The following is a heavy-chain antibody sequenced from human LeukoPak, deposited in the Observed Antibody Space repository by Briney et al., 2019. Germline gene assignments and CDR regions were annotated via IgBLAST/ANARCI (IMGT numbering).Heavy chain of an antibody. V-gene: IGHV3-30*18. J-gene: IGHJ4*02. Sequence: GGSLRLSCAASGFTFSSYGMHWVRQAPGKGLEWVAVISYDGSNKYYEDSVKGRFTISRDNSKNTLYLQMNSLRAEDTAVYYCAKDRRWREMATPLDYWGQGTLVTVSS. CDR3: AKDRRWREMATPLDY. CDR1: GFTFSSYG. D-gene: IGHD5-24*01. CDR2: ISYDGSNK.